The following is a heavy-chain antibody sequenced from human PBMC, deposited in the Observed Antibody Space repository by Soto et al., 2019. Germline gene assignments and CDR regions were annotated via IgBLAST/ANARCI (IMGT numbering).Heavy chain of an antibody. V-gene: IGHV3-23*01. D-gene: IGHD3-22*01. J-gene: IGHJ4*02. CDR1: GFTFSSYA. Sequence: LRLSCAAFGFTFSSYAMSWVRQAPGKGLEWVSSISGSGGTSYYADSVKGRFTLSRDNSKNTLYLQMNSLRAEDTAVYYCAKGGYYYDTSGPTFEYWGQGTLVTVSS. CDR2: ISGSGGTS. CDR3: AKGGYYYDTSGPTFEY.